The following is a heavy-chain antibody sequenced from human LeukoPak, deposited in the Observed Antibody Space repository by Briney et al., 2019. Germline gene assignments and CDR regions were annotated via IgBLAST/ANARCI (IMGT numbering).Heavy chain of an antibody. D-gene: IGHD2-21*01. V-gene: IGHV3-33*01. CDR1: GFTFSSHG. CDR3: ARWGDYKKMDV. Sequence: AGGSLRLSCAASGFTFSSHGMHWVRQAPGKGLEWVAVIWYDGSNKYYADSVKDRFTISRDNSKNTLFLEMNSLRVDDTAVYYCARWGDYKKMDVWGQGTTVTVS. J-gene: IGHJ6*02. CDR2: IWYDGSNK.